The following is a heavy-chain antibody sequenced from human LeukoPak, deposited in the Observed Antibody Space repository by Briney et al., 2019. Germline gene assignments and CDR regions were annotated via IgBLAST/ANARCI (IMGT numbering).Heavy chain of an antibody. CDR3: ARGEYSSGWYPAY. D-gene: IGHD6-19*01. Sequence: SETLSLTCAVSGGSISSGGYSWSWIRQPPGKGLEWIGYIYHSGSTYYNPSLKSRVTISVGRSKNQFSLKLSSVTPADTAVYYCARGEYSSGWYPAYWGQGTLVSVSS. J-gene: IGHJ4*02. CDR1: GGSISSGGYS. CDR2: IYHSGST. V-gene: IGHV4-30-2*01.